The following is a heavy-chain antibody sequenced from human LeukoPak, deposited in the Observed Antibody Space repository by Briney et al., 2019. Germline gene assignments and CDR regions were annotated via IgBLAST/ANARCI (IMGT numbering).Heavy chain of an antibody. CDR3: AKSSIAVGAADSFDY. J-gene: IGHJ4*02. Sequence: GGSLRLSCAASGFTFSTYAMSWVRQAPGKGVEWVSAISSSGGCCCTYYVNSVMGRFTISTNNSMNTLYLQMNSLRAEDTALYYCAKSSIAVGAADSFDYWGQGTLVTVSS. V-gene: IGHV3-23*01. CDR2: ISSSGGCCCT. D-gene: IGHD6-19*01. CDR1: GFTFSTYA.